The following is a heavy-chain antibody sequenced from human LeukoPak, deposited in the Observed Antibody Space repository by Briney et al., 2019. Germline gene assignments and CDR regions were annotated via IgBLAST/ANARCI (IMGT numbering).Heavy chain of an antibody. CDR2: IKSKTNGGTP. D-gene: IGHD6-19*01. CDR1: GFSFSNAW. CDR3: ATEGGSGWYGHFDH. J-gene: IGHJ4*02. Sequence: TGGSLRLSCVVSGFSFSNAWMTWVRQAPGKGLEWVGRIKSKTNGGTPDYAAPVKGRFTISRDDSKSTLYLQMNSLETEDTATYYCATEGGSGWYGHFDHWGRGTLVTVSS. V-gene: IGHV3-15*01.